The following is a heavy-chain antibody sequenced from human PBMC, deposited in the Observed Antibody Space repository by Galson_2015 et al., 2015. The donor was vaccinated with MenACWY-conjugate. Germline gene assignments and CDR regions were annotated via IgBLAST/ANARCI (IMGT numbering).Heavy chain of an antibody. CDR3: TRVSYKGPNYYYYYYMDV. D-gene: IGHD1-1*01. CDR1: GFTFSGSA. CDR2: IRSKANSYAT. J-gene: IGHJ6*03. Sequence: SLRLSCAASGFTFSGSAMHWVRQASGKGLEWVGRIRSKANSYATAYAASVKGRFTISRDDSKNTAYLQMNSLKTEDTAVYYCTRVSYKGPNYYYYYYMDVWGKGTTVTVSS. V-gene: IGHV3-73*01.